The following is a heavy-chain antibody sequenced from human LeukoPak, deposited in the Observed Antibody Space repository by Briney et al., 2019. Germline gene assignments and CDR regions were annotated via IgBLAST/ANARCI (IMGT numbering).Heavy chain of an antibody. Sequence: ASVKVSCKASGGTFSSYAISWVRQATGQGLEWTGWMNPNSGNTGYAQKFQGRVTMTRNTSISTAYMELSSLRSEDTAGYYCARVYCSSTSCYASWYYYYGMDVWGQGTTVTVSS. CDR3: ARVYCSSTSCYASWYYYYGMDV. CDR1: GGTFSSYA. D-gene: IGHD2-2*01. V-gene: IGHV1-8*02. J-gene: IGHJ6*02. CDR2: MNPNSGNT.